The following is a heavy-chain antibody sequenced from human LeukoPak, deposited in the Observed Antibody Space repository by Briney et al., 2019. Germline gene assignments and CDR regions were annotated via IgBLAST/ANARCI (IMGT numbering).Heavy chain of an antibody. CDR2: ISAYNGNT. Sequence: ASVKVSCEASGYTFTSYDISWVRQAPGQGLEWMGWISAYNGNTNYAQKLQGRVTMTTDTSTSTAYMELRSLRSDDTAVYYCARGSNDYVWGSYRLCDYWGQGTLVTVSS. V-gene: IGHV1-18*01. J-gene: IGHJ4*02. D-gene: IGHD3-16*02. CDR1: GYTFTSYD. CDR3: ARGSNDYVWGSYRLCDY.